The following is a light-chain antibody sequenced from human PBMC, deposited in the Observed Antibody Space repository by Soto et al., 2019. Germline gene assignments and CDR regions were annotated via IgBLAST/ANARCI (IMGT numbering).Light chain of an antibody. CDR1: SSDVGSYNL. V-gene: IGLV2-23*02. J-gene: IGLJ1*01. CDR2: EVS. CDR3: CSYAGSSTYV. Sequence: QSVLTQPASVSGSPGQSITISCTGTSSDVGSYNLVSWYQQHPGKAPKLMIYEVSKRPSGVSNRFSGSKSGNTASLTISGLQAEYESDYYCCSYAGSSTYVFGTGTKSTVL.